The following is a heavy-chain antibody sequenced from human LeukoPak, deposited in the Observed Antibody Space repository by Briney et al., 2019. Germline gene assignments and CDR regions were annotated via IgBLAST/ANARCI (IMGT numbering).Heavy chain of an antibody. V-gene: IGHV3-21*01. CDR1: GFTFSSYS. CDR2: ISSSSSYI. Sequence: GGSLRLSCAASGFTFSSYSMNWVRQAPGKGLEWVSSISSSSSYIYYADSVKGRFTISRDNAKNSLYLQMNGLRAEDTAVYYCARVPEYYDFWSGSLYFDYWGQGTLVTVSS. J-gene: IGHJ4*02. D-gene: IGHD3-3*01. CDR3: ARVPEYYDFWSGSLYFDY.